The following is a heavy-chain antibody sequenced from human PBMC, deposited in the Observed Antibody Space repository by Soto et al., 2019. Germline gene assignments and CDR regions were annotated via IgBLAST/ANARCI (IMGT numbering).Heavy chain of an antibody. CDR2: IYYSGST. CDR3: AREVSRWYNWFDP. Sequence: SETLSLTCTVSGGSINNYYWSWIRQSPGKGLEWIGDIYYSGSTNYNPSLKSRVTMSLDTSMNQFSLKLSSVTAADTAVYYCAREVSRWYNWFDPWGQGTLVTISS. J-gene: IGHJ5*02. D-gene: IGHD6-19*01. V-gene: IGHV4-59*01. CDR1: GGSINNYY.